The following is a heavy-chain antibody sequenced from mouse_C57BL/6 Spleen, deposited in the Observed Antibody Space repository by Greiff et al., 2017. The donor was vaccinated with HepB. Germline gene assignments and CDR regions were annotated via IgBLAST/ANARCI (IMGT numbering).Heavy chain of an antibody. CDR3: ARKSGYYDYLYYAMDY. CDR2: IHPNRGST. CDR1: GYTFTSYW. J-gene: IGHJ4*01. D-gene: IGHD2-4*01. V-gene: IGHV1-64*01. Sequence: QVQLQQPGAELVKPGASVKLSCKASGYTFTSYWLPWVKQRPGQGLEWIGMIHPNRGSTNYNEKFKSKATLTVDKSSSTAYMQLSSLTSEDSAVYYCARKSGYYDYLYYAMDYWGQGTSVTVSS.